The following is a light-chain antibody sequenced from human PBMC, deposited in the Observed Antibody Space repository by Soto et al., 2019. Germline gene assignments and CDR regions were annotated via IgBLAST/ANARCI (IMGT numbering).Light chain of an antibody. V-gene: IGKV3-20*01. CDR2: GAS. J-gene: IGKJ2*01. CDR3: QQYGSPPQT. Sequence: ENVLTQSPGTLSLSPGERATLSCRASQSVGSSYLAWYQQKPGQAPRLLIYGASSRATGIPDRFSGSGSGTDFTLTISRLEPDDFAVYYCQQYGSPPQTFGQGTKLEIK. CDR1: QSVGSSY.